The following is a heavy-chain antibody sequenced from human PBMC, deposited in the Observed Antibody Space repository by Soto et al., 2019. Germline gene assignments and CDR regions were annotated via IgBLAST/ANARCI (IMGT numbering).Heavy chain of an antibody. J-gene: IGHJ5*02. CDR3: ARAGLEWSYNWFDP. D-gene: IGHD3-3*01. Sequence: PSETLSLTCTVSGGFIRRSDYYWGRIRQPPGKGLEWIGYIYYSGSTYSNPSLKSRVTISVDMSKNQFSLKLSSVTAADTAVYYCARAGLEWSYNWFDPWGQGTLVTVSS. CDR1: GGFIRRSDYY. V-gene: IGHV4-30-4*08. CDR2: IYYSGST.